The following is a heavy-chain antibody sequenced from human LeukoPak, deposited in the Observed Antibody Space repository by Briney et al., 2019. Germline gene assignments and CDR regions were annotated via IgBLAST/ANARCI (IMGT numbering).Heavy chain of an antibody. V-gene: IGHV4-34*01. D-gene: IGHD5-24*01. J-gene: IGHJ4*02. Sequence: PSETLSLTCTVSGGSISSYYWSWIRQPPGKGLEWIGEINHSGSTNYNPSLKSRVTISVDTSKNQFSLKLSSVTAADTAVYYCARRSEMATTKLRGNFDYWGQGTLVTVSS. CDR1: GGSISSYY. CDR2: INHSGST. CDR3: ARRSEMATTKLRGNFDY.